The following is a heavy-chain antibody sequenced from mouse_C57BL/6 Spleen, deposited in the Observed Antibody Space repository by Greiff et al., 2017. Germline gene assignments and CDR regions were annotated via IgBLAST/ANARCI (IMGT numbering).Heavy chain of an antibody. J-gene: IGHJ4*01. CDR3: ARVSSYVYYAMDY. CDR2: IDPSDSYT. D-gene: IGHD1-1*01. CDR1: GYTFTSYW. Sequence: QVQLQQPGAELVRPGTSVKLSCKASGYTFTSYWMHWVKQRPGQGLEWIGVIDPSDSYTNYNQKFKGKATLTVDTSSSTAYMQLSSLTSEDSAVYYCARVSSYVYYAMDYWGQGTSVTVSS. V-gene: IGHV1-59*01.